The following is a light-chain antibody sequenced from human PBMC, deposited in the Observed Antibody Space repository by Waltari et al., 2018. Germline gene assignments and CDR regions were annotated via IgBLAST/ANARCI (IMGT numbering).Light chain of an antibody. Sequence: DIQMTQSPSTLSASVGDRVTITCRAIQSISKWLAWYQQKPGKAPKLLIYKASTLESGVPSRFSGSGSGTEFTLTISSLQPDDFATYYCQQYNSYSLLTFGGGTKVEIK. CDR3: QQYNSYSLLT. V-gene: IGKV1-5*03. CDR2: KAS. J-gene: IGKJ4*01. CDR1: QSISKW.